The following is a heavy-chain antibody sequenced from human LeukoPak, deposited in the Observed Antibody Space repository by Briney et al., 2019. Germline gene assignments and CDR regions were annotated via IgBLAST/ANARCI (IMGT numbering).Heavy chain of an antibody. J-gene: IGHJ6*04. CDR2: ITRSGST. Sequence: SETLSLTCAVYGGSFSGYYWSWIRQPPGKGLEWVGEITRSGSTNYNPSLKSRVTISVDTSKTQSSLKLSSVTAADTAVYYCARRSLDSSSWYDLGVTDVWGKGTTVTISS. D-gene: IGHD6-13*01. CDR3: ARRSLDSSSWYDLGVTDV. V-gene: IGHV4-34*01. CDR1: GGSFSGYY.